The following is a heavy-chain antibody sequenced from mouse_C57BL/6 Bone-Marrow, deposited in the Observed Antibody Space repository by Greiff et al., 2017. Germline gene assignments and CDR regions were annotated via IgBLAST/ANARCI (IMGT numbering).Heavy chain of an antibody. CDR2: IDPGDGGT. J-gene: IGHJ2*01. V-gene: IGHV14-2*01. Sequence: VQLQQSGAELVKPGASVKLSCTASGFNIKDYYMNWVKQRTEQGLEWIGRIDPGDGGTKYAPKFQGKATMSADTSSNTAYLQLSSLTSEDTAVYYCARPGSGYFDFWGQGTTLTVSS. CDR1: GFNIKDYY. CDR3: ARPGSGYFDF.